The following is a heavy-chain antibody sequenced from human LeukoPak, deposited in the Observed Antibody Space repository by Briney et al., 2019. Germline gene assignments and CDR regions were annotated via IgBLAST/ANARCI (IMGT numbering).Heavy chain of an antibody. V-gene: IGHV1-69*13. CDR1: GGTFSSYA. D-gene: IGHD5-18*01. CDR2: IIPIFGTA. CDR3: ARLKYSYGYWFDP. J-gene: IGHJ5*02. Sequence: AASVKVSCKASGGTFSSYAISWVRQAPGQGLEWTGGIIPIFGTANYAQKFQGRVTITADESTSTAYMELSSLRSEDTAVYYCARLKYSYGYWFDPWGQGTLVTVSS.